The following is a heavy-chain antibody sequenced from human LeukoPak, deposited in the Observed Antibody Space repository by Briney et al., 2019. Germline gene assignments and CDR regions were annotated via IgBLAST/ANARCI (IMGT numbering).Heavy chain of an antibody. D-gene: IGHD3-9*01. CDR1: GYTFTSYG. Sequence: ASVKVSCKASGYTFTSYGISWVRQAPGQGLEWMGWISAYNGNTNYAQKLQGRVTMTTDTSTSTAYMELRSLRSDDTAVYYCAREGSEDILTGYGNNWLDPWGQGTLVTVSS. J-gene: IGHJ5*02. CDR2: ISAYNGNT. CDR3: AREGSEDILTGYGNNWLDP. V-gene: IGHV1-18*01.